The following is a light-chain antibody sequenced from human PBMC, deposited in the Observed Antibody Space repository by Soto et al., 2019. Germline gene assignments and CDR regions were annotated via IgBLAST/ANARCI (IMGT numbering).Light chain of an antibody. Sequence: ETVLTQSPATLSLSPGERATLSCRASQIVGSSLAWYQQRPGQAPRLLIYDASNRAAGIPARFRGSGSGTDFTLTISSLEPEDFAVYYCQQHNTWPPLTFGGGTKLEIK. V-gene: IGKV3-11*01. CDR1: QIVGSS. J-gene: IGKJ4*01. CDR3: QQHNTWPPLT. CDR2: DAS.